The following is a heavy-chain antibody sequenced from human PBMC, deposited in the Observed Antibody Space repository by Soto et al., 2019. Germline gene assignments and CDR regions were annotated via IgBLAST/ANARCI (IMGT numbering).Heavy chain of an antibody. J-gene: IGHJ6*02. V-gene: IGHV4-59*01. CDR2: MYNTGST. Sequence: SETLSLTCTVSGGSISGYYWSWIRQPPGKGLEWIGYMYNTGSTVYNPSFKSRVTISVDTSKNQFSLKLNSVTAADTAVYYCARDLWGYCGTDCYPLDVCGQGTTVT. CDR1: GGSISGYY. CDR3: ARDLWGYCGTDCYPLDV. D-gene: IGHD2-21*02.